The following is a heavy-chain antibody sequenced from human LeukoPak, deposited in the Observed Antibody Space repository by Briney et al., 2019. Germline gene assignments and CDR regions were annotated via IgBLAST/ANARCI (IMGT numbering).Heavy chain of an antibody. D-gene: IGHD6-13*01. CDR1: GGSISSSSYY. V-gene: IGHV4-39*01. CDR3: ARHDLRPVRSSWYFNWFDP. Sequence: PSETLSLTCTVSGGSISSSSYYWGWIRQPPRKGLEWIGSIYYSGSTYYNPSLKSRVTISVDTSKNQFSLKPSSVTAADTAVYYCARHDLRPVRSSWYFNWFDPWGQGTLVTVSS. J-gene: IGHJ5*02. CDR2: IYYSGST.